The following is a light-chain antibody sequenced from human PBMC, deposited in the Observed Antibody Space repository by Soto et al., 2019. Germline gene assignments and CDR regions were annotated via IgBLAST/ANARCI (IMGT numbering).Light chain of an antibody. CDR3: QQSYSTPPT. CDR1: QSISSW. J-gene: IGKJ1*01. Sequence: DIQMTQSPSTLSASVGDRVTITCRASQSISSWLAWYQQKPGKAPKLLIYAASNLQSGVPSRFSGSGSGTDFILTISSLQPEDFATYYCQQSYSTPPTFGQGTKVDIK. V-gene: IGKV1-39*01. CDR2: AAS.